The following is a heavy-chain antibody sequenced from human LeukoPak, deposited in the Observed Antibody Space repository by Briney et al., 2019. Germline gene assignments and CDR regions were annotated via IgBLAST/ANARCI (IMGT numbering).Heavy chain of an antibody. D-gene: IGHD1-14*01. CDR2: ISGSGGST. CDR3: GKGRYNWNHGMFDY. V-gene: IGHV3-23*01. CDR1: GFTFSSYA. Sequence: GGSLRLSCAASGFTFSSYAMSWVRQAPGKGLEWVSAISGSGGSTYYADSVKGRFTISRDNSKNTLYLQMNSLRAEDTAVYYCGKGRYNWNHGMFDYWGQGTLVTVSS. J-gene: IGHJ4*02.